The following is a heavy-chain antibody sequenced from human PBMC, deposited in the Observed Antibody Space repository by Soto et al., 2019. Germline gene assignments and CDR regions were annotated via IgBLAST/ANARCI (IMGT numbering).Heavy chain of an antibody. J-gene: IGHJ4*02. V-gene: IGHV4-59*08. CDR2: IYYSGST. Sequence: SETLSLTCTVSGGSISSYYWSWIRQPPGKGLEWIGYIYYSGSTNYNPSLKSRVTISVDTSKNQFSLKLSSVTAADTAVYYCARHVYGSGSYQPFDYWGQGTLVTVSS. D-gene: IGHD3-10*01. CDR3: ARHVYGSGSYQPFDY. CDR1: GGSISSYY.